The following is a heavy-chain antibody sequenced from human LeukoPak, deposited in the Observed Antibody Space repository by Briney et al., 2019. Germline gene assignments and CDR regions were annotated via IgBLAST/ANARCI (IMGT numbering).Heavy chain of an antibody. CDR1: GYTFTSYY. CDR3: ARDGAVAGTAWD. Sequence: GASVKVSCKASGYTFTSYYMHWVRQAPGQGLEWMGWINPNSGGTNYAQKFQGRVTMTRDMSTSTVYMELSSLRSEDTAVYYCARDGAVAGTAWDWGQGTLVTVSS. V-gene: IGHV1-46*01. J-gene: IGHJ4*02. D-gene: IGHD6-19*01. CDR2: INPNSGGT.